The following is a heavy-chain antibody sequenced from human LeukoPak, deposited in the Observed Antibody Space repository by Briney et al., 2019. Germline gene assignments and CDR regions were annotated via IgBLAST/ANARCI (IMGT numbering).Heavy chain of an antibody. CDR1: GFTFSSYW. Sequence: GGSLRLSCAVSGFTFSSYWMHWVRQAPGKGLVWVSRIDRDGSRINYADSVKGRFTISRDNGKNTLFLQMNSLRAEDAAVYYCVRGNDYGGPRYWSQGTLVTVSS. CDR2: IDRDGSRI. CDR3: VRGNDYGGPRY. J-gene: IGHJ4*02. V-gene: IGHV3-74*01. D-gene: IGHD4-23*01.